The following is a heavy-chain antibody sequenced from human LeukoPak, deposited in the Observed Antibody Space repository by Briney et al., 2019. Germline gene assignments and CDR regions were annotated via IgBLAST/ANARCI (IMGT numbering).Heavy chain of an antibody. CDR1: GFSLSTRGVG. V-gene: IGHV2-5*01. D-gene: IGHD5-12*01. J-gene: IGHJ5*02. CDR3: ARSYSDYDYFNNWFDP. Sequence: SGPTLVKPTQTLTLTCTFSGFSLSTRGVGVGWIRQPPGKALEWLALIYWNDDKRYSPSLKSRLTISKDTSKNQVVLTMTNMDPVDTATYYCARSYSDYDYFNNWFDPWGQGTLVTVSS. CDR2: IYWNDDK.